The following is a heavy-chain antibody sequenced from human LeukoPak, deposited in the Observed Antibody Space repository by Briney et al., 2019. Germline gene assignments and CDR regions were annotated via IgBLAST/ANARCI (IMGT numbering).Heavy chain of an antibody. CDR3: AREVGESLDYYYYGMDV. J-gene: IGHJ6*04. Sequence: PARCLSLSCAPSGFTSSSYSMNCVRPAPGTVLEWVSSIISSSSYIYYADSVKGRFTISRDNAKNSLYLQMNSLRAEDTAVYYCAREVGESLDYYYYGMDVWGKGTTVTVSS. V-gene: IGHV3-21*01. CDR2: IISSSSYI. CDR1: GFTSSSYS. D-gene: IGHD3-10*01.